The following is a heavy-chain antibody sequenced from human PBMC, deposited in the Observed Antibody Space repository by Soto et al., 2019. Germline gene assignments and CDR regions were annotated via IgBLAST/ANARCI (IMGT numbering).Heavy chain of an antibody. CDR3: ASSYYDFWSGDYNWFDP. V-gene: IGHV5-51*01. D-gene: IGHD3-3*01. CDR1: GYSFTSYW. J-gene: IGHJ5*02. Sequence: GESLKISCKGSGYSFTSYWIGRVRQMPGKGLEWIGIIYPGDSDTRYSPSFQGQVTISADKSISTAYLRWSSLKASDTAMYYCASSYYDFWSGDYNWFDPWGQGTLVTVSS. CDR2: IYPGDSDT.